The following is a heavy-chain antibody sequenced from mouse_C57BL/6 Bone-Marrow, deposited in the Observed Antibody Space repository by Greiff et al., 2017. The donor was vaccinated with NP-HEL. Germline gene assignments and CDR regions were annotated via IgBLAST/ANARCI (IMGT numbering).Heavy chain of an antibody. CDR1: GFTFSSYA. Sequence: DVMLVESGEGLVKPGGSLKLSCAASGFTFSSYAMSWVRQTPEKRLEWVAYISSGGDYIYYADTVKGRFTISRDNARNTLYLQMSSLKSEDTAMYYCTSVYGSYYFDYWGQGTTLTVSS. J-gene: IGHJ2*01. D-gene: IGHD1-1*01. CDR2: ISSGGDYI. CDR3: TSVYGSYYFDY. V-gene: IGHV5-9-1*02.